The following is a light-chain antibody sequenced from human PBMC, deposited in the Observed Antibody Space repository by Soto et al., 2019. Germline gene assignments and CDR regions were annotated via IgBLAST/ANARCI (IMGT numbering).Light chain of an antibody. CDR3: SSYSSRNTHV. CDR2: DVN. Sequence: QSALTQPASVSGSPGQSITISCTGTSSDVGGYNYVSWYQQHPVKAPKLMIYDVNNRPSGVSNRFSGSKSGNTASLTISGLQAEDEADYYCSSYSSRNTHVFGPGTKVTVL. J-gene: IGLJ1*01. CDR1: SSDVGGYNY. V-gene: IGLV2-14*03.